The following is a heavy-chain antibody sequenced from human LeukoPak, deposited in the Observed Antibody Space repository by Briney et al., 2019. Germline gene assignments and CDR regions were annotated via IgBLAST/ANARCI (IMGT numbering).Heavy chain of an antibody. Sequence: ASVKVSCKASGYTFTGYYMHWVPQAPGQGLEWMGWINPNSGGTNYAQKFQCRVTMTRDTSISTAYMEPSRLRSDDTAVYYCARVVVPAAIIDYWGQGTLVTVSS. D-gene: IGHD2-2*01. J-gene: IGHJ4*02. CDR2: INPNSGGT. CDR1: GYTFTGYY. V-gene: IGHV1-2*02. CDR3: ARVVVPAAIIDY.